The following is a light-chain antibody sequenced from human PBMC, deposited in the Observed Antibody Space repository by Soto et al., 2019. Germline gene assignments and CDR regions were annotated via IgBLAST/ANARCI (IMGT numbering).Light chain of an antibody. CDR3: QQYGSSLLT. Sequence: EMVLTQSPGTLSLSPGERPTLPCRASQSVSSSYLAWYQQKPGQAPRLLIYGASSRATGIPDRFSGSGSGTDFTLTISRLEPEDFAVYYCQQYGSSLLTFGGGTKVDNK. J-gene: IGKJ4*01. CDR1: QSVSSSY. CDR2: GAS. V-gene: IGKV3-20*01.